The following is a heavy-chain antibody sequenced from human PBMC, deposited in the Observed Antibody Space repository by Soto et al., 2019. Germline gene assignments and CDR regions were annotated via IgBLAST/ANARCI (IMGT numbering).Heavy chain of an antibody. CDR2: IYYSGNT. CDR3: AREGGESSDGLYYFDS. Sequence: TLSLTCTVSGGSTSSDNYWSWIRQPPGKGLGWIGHIYYSGNTDYNPSLKSRLAISIDTSKNQFSLKLSSVTAADTAVYFCAREGGESSDGLYYFDSWGQGSLVTVSS. CDR1: GGSTSSDNY. V-gene: IGHV4-30-4*01. J-gene: IGHJ4*02. D-gene: IGHD3-16*01.